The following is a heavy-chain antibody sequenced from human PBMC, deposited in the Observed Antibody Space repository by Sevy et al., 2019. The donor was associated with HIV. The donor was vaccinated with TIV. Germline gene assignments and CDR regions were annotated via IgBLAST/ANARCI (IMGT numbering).Heavy chain of an antibody. V-gene: IGHV4-34*01. J-gene: IGHJ4*02. CDR3: SRSAIYIWGSYRHYFDY. D-gene: IGHD3-16*02. CDR2: INHSGST. CDR1: GGSFSGYY. Sequence: SETLSLTCAVYGGSFSGYYWSWIRQPPGKGLEWIGEINHSGSTNYNPSLKSRVTISVDTSKNQLSLKLSSVTAADTAVYYCSRSAIYIWGSYRHYFDYWGQGTLVTVSS.